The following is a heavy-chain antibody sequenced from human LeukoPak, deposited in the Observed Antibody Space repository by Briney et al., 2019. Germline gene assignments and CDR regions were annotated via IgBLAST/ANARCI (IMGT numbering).Heavy chain of an antibody. Sequence: GGSLRLSCAASGFTFSSYAMSWVRQAPGKGLEGVSAISGSGGSTYYADSVRGRFTISRDNSKNTLYLQMNSLRAENTAVYYCAKDRRNLRGGEYWGQRTLVTVSS. D-gene: IGHD1-14*01. V-gene: IGHV3-23*01. J-gene: IGHJ4*02. CDR1: GFTFSSYA. CDR3: AKDRRNLRGGEY. CDR2: ISGSGGST.